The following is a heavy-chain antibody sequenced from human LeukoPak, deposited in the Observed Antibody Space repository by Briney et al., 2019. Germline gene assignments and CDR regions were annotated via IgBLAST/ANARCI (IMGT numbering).Heavy chain of an antibody. D-gene: IGHD3-16*01. Sequence: GGSLRLSCAASGFTFSSSSMNWVRQAPGKGLEWVSSISSSSSYIYYADSLRGRFTISRDNAKNSLYLQMSSLRAEDTAVYYCARDRARLSDHWGLGTLVTVSS. J-gene: IGHJ4*02. CDR3: ARDRARLSDH. CDR1: GFTFSSSS. CDR2: ISSSSSYI. V-gene: IGHV3-21*01.